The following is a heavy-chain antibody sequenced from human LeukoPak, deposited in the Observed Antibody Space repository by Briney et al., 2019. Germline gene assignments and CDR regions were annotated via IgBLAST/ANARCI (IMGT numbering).Heavy chain of an antibody. CDR1: GGTFSSYA. CDR3: ARVGRVGATLDFQH. J-gene: IGHJ1*01. CDR2: IIPIFGTA. D-gene: IGHD1-26*01. Sequence: SVKVSCKASGGTFSSYAISWVRQAPGQGLEWMGGIIPIFGTANYAQKFQGRVTITTDESTSTAYMELSGLRSEDTAVYYCARVGRVGATLDFQHWGQGTLVTVSS. V-gene: IGHV1-69*05.